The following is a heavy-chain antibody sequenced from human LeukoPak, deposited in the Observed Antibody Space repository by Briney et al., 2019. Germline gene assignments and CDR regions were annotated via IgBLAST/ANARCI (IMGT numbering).Heavy chain of an antibody. J-gene: IGHJ4*02. CDR3: VKDVSTGWSFDS. D-gene: IGHD6-19*01. CDR1: GFTYNNYG. CDR2: ISYDGSDK. Sequence: GGSLRLSCAASGFTYNNYGMHWVRQAQGKGLEWVTFISYDGSDKSYADSVKGRFIISRDNSKKTLYVQMNSLTTDETAVYYCVKDVSTGWSFDSWGQGTLVTVSS. V-gene: IGHV3-30*02.